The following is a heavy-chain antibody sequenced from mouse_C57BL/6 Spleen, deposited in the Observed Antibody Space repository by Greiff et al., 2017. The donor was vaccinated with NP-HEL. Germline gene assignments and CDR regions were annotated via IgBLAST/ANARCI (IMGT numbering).Heavy chain of an antibody. CDR2: IDPSDSYT. CDR1: GYTFTSYW. Sequence: VQLQQPGAELVRPGTSVKLSCKASGYTFTSYWMHWVTQRPGQGLEWIGVIDPSDSYTNYNQKFKGKATLTVDTSSSTAYMQLSSLTSEDSAVYYCARQGTTVDYWGQGTTLTVSS. J-gene: IGHJ2*01. V-gene: IGHV1-59*01. CDR3: ARQGTTVDY. D-gene: IGHD1-1*01.